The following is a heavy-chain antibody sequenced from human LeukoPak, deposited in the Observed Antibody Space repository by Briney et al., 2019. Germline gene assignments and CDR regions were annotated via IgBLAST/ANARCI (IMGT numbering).Heavy chain of an antibody. CDR3: AEDPGDTSKVSPFGY. J-gene: IGHJ4*03. V-gene: IGHV1-69*05. CDR2: IIPIFGTA. D-gene: IGHD5-18*01. Sequence: SVKVSCKASGGTFSSYAISWVRQAPGQGLEWMGRIIPIFGTANYAQKFQGRVTITTDESTSTAYMELSSLRSEDTAVYYCAEDPGDTSKVSPFGYWGQGTLVTVSS. CDR1: GGTFSSYA.